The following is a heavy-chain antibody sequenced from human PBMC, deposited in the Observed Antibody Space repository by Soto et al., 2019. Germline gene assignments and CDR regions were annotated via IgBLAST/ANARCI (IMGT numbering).Heavy chain of an antibody. CDR2: IYSGGST. Sequence: GGSLRLSCAASGFTVSSNYMSWVRQAPGKGLEWVSVIYSGGSTYYADSVKGRFTISRHNSKNTLYLQMNSLRAEDTAVYYCARADTAMVLYFDYWGQGTLVTVSS. J-gene: IGHJ4*02. D-gene: IGHD5-18*01. CDR3: ARADTAMVLYFDY. CDR1: GFTVSSNY. V-gene: IGHV3-53*04.